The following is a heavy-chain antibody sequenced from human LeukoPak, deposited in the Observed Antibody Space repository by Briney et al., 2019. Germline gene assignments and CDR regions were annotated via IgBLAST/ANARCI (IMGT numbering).Heavy chain of an antibody. CDR2: IYYSGST. J-gene: IGHJ3*02. CDR3: ARDSSGWSFDI. Sequence: SETLYLTCTVSGGSISSSNYYWGWIRQPPGKGLEWIGSIYYSGSTYYNPSLKSRVTISVDTSKNQFSLKLSSVTAADTAVYYCARDSSGWSFDIWGQGTMVTVSS. V-gene: IGHV4-39*07. D-gene: IGHD6-19*01. CDR1: GGSISSSNYY.